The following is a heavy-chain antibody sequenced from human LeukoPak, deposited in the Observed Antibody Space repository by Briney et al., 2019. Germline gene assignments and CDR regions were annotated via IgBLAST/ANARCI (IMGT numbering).Heavy chain of an antibody. J-gene: IGHJ3*02. CDR3: ARDYRGYSYGWEAFDI. V-gene: IGHV3-30-3*01. CDR2: ISYDGSNK. Sequence: GGSLRLSCAASGFTFSTYAMYWVRQAPGKGLEWVAVISYDGSNKYYADSVKGQFTISRDNSKNTLYLQMNSLRAEDTAVYYCARDYRGYSYGWEAFDIWGQGTMVTVSS. CDR1: GFTFSTYA. D-gene: IGHD5-18*01.